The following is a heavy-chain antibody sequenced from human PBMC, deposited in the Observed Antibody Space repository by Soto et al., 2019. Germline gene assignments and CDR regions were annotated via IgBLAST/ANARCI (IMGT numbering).Heavy chain of an antibody. CDR3: RYDYVWGSTCFGA. CDR1: GFTFSSYA. CDR2: ISGSGGST. Sequence: EVQLLESGGGLVQPGGSLRLSCAASGFTFSSYAMSWVRQAPGKGLEWVSAISGSGGSTYYADSVKGRFTISRDNSKNTLYMLMNTLRAEDTGVDYGRYDYVWGSTCFGAWGPGNLVTVSS. J-gene: IGHJ5*02. D-gene: IGHD3-16*01. V-gene: IGHV3-23*01.